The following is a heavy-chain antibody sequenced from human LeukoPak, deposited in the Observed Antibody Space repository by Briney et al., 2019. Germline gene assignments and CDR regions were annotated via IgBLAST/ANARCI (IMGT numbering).Heavy chain of an antibody. J-gene: IGHJ3*02. V-gene: IGHV3-7*01. CDR3: ARADAAGAFDI. CDR2: IKEDGSEK. D-gene: IGHD2-2*01. Sequence: GGSLRLSCAASRFTFSSSWMTWVRQAPGEGLEGVAHIKEDGSEKCYVDSVKGRFTISRDNAEDSLYLQMNSLRDEDTAVYYCARADAAGAFDIWGQGTMVTVSS. CDR1: RFTFSSSW.